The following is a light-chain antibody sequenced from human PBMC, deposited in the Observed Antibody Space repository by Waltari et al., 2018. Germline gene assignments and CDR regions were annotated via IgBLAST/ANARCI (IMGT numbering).Light chain of an antibody. CDR3: SSHTSTVPHV. CDR1: SNDVRGYGD. CDR2: EVS. J-gene: IGLJ1*01. Sequence: QSALTQPASVSGSPGQSITISCTGTSNDVRGYGDVSWYQQYPGRAPKLIIYEVSYRPSGISTRFSGSKSGNTASLTISGLQADYEADYYCSSHTSTVPHVFGTGTRVTV. V-gene: IGLV2-14*03.